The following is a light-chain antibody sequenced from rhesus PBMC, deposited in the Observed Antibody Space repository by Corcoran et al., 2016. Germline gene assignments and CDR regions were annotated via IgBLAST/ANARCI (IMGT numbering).Light chain of an antibody. Sequence: DIQMTQSPSSLSASVGDRVTITCRASQGITNDLAWYQQKPGETPKLLIYEASSLQSGIPSRFSGSGSGTDFTLPIRSLQPEDFATYYCQHYYSTPWTFGQGTKVEIK. J-gene: IGKJ1*01. CDR1: QGITND. V-gene: IGKV1-25*01. CDR2: EAS. CDR3: QHYYSTPWT.